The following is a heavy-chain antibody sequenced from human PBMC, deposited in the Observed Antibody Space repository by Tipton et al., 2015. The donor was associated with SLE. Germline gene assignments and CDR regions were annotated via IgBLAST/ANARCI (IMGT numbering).Heavy chain of an antibody. D-gene: IGHD3/OR15-3a*01. CDR3: ARWTPTLDY. CDR2: INHSGST. Sequence: TLSLTCAVYGGSFSGYYWSWIRQPPGKGLEWIGEINHSGSTNYNPSLKSRVLISVDTSKNQFSLKLSSVTAADTAVYYCARWTPTLDYWGQGTLVTVSS. CDR1: GGSFSGYY. J-gene: IGHJ4*02. V-gene: IGHV4-34*01.